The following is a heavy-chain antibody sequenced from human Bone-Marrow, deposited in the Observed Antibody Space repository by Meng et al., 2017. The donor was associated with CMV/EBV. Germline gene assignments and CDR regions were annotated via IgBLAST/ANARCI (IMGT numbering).Heavy chain of an antibody. CDR2: ITWDGGST. V-gene: IGHV3-43*01. J-gene: IGHJ5*02. CDR3: AKDISARYFDWLLGS. Sequence: GGSLRLSCAASGFTFYDYTMHWVRQAPGQVLDWVSLITWDGGSTYYADSVKGRFTISRDNSKNSLYLRMNSLRTEDTALYYCAKDISARYFDWLLGSWRQGTLVTVSS. CDR1: GFTFYDYT. D-gene: IGHD3-9*01.